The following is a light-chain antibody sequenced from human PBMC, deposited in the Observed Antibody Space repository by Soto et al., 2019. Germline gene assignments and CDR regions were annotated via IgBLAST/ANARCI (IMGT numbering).Light chain of an antibody. CDR2: NVS. Sequence: ALTQPASVSGSPGQSITISCAGTSSDVGAHNYVSWYQQYPGKVPKVLIDNVSNRPSGVSNRFSGSKSGNRAYLTISGLQAEDEADYFCTSSTSDSLYVFGTGTKVTVL. CDR1: SSDVGAHNY. J-gene: IGLJ1*01. CDR3: TSSTSDSLYV. V-gene: IGLV2-14*03.